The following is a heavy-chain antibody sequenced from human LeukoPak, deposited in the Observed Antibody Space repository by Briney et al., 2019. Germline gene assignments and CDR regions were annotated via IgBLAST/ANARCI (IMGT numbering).Heavy chain of an antibody. CDR3: ARARAVAGTFSDGMDV. D-gene: IGHD6-19*01. Sequence: GGSLRLSCAASGFTFDDYGMSWVRQAPGKGLEWVSGINWNGSSTGYADSVKGRFTISRDNAKNSLYLQMNSLRAEDTALYHCARARAVAGTFSDGMDVWGQGTTVTVSS. J-gene: IGHJ6*02. CDR2: INWNGSST. CDR1: GFTFDDYG. V-gene: IGHV3-20*01.